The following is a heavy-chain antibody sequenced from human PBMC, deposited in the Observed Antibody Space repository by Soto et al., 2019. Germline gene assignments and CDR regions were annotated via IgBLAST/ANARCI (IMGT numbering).Heavy chain of an antibody. V-gene: IGHV4-59*01. D-gene: IGHD3-22*01. CDR2: IYYSGST. CDR1: GGSINNYY. CDR3: ARPTYYYDSSGPPAY. J-gene: IGHJ4*02. Sequence: SETLSLTCTVSGGSINNYYWNWIRQPPGKGLEWLGYIYYSGSTNYNPSLKSRVTISVDTSKNQFSLKLSSVTAADTAVYYCARPTYYYDSSGPPAYWGQGTLVTVSS.